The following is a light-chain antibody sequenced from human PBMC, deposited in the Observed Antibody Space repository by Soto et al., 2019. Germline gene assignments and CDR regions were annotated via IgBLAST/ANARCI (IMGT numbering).Light chain of an antibody. CDR2: GAS. V-gene: IGKV3-15*01. Sequence: EIMMTQSPSTLSVSPGERATFSCRASQGITNNLAWYQLKPGQSPRLLVYGASTRATGIPARFSGSGSGTEFTLTISSLQSEDFAVYYCLQYNNWPRTSGQGTKVEIK. CDR3: LQYNNWPRT. J-gene: IGKJ1*01. CDR1: QGITNN.